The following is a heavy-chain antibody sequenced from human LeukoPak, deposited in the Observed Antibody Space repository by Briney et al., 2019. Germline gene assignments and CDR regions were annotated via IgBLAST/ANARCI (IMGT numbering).Heavy chain of an antibody. D-gene: IGHD6-13*01. J-gene: IGHJ6*02. Sequence: ASVKVSCKASGYTFTGYYMHWVRQAPGQGLEWMGWINPNSGGTNYAQKFQGRVTMTRDTSISTAYMELSRLRSDDTAVYHCARSYSSSWYYYYYYYGMDVWGQGTTVTVSS. CDR1: GYTFTGYY. V-gene: IGHV1-2*02. CDR2: INPNSGGT. CDR3: ARSYSSSWYYYYYYYGMDV.